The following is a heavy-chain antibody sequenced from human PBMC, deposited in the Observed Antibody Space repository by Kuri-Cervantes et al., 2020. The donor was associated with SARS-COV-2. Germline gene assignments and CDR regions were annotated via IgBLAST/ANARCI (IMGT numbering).Heavy chain of an antibody. D-gene: IGHD6-13*01. CDR2: MYYNVKT. CDR3: ARDDFSYGSNHFDI. J-gene: IGHJ4*02. Sequence: SETLSLTCSISGGYVNRGSYYWTWIRQAPGKGLEWIAYMYYNVKTTYNPSLKSRVTISADTSKNQFSLKPTSVTAADTAVYYCARDDFSYGSNHFDIWGQGILVTVSS. CDR1: GGYVNRGSYY. V-gene: IGHV4-61*01.